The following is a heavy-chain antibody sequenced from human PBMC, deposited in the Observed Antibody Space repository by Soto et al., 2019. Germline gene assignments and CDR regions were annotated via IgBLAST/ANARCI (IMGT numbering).Heavy chain of an antibody. CDR2: ISGSGGST. D-gene: IGHD2-21*01. CDR1: GFTFRSYA. CDR3: AKAPRIVFYFDY. J-gene: IGHJ4*02. Sequence: GSLRLSCTASGFTFRSYAMSWVGEAPGKGLEWVSAISGSGGSTYYADSVKGRFTISRDNSKNTLYLQMNSLRAEDTAVYYCAKAPRIVFYFDYWGQGTLVTVSS. V-gene: IGHV3-23*01.